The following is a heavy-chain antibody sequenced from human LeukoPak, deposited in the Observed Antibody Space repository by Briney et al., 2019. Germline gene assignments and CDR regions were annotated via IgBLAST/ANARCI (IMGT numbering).Heavy chain of an antibody. CDR2: IYTSGST. J-gene: IGHJ3*02. D-gene: IGHD1-1*01. CDR1: GGPISSSSYY. CDR3: ARATKRQLLGAFDI. Sequence: SETLSLTCTVSGGPISSSSYYWGWIRQPAGKGLEWIGRIYTSGSTNYNPSLKSRVTISVDTSKNQFSLKLSSVTAADTAVYYCARATKRQLLGAFDIWGQGTMVTVSS. V-gene: IGHV4-61*02.